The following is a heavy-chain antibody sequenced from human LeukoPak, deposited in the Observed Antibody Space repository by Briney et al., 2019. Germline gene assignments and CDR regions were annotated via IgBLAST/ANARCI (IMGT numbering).Heavy chain of an antibody. Sequence: GGSLRLSCAASGFTFSSYAMTWVRQAPGKGLEWVSAISGSGSSTYYADSVKGRFTISRDNSKNTLYLQMNSLRVEDTAVYYCAAAYFGMDQYYYGMDVWGQGTTVTVSS. CDR3: AAAYFGMDQYYYGMDV. CDR2: ISGSGSST. V-gene: IGHV3-23*01. CDR1: GFTFSSYA. J-gene: IGHJ6*02. D-gene: IGHD3-3*01.